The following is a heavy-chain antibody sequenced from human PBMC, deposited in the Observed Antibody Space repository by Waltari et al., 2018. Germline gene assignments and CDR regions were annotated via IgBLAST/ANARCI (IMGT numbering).Heavy chain of an antibody. CDR2: INAGNGNT. CDR1: GYTFTSYA. CDR3: ARMPLQWLVSLGAFDI. D-gene: IGHD6-19*01. Sequence: QVQLVQSGAEVKKPGASVKVSCKASGYTFTSYAMHWVRQAPGQRLEWMGWINAGNGNTKYSLKFQGRVTITRDTSASTAYMELSSLRSEDTAVYYCARMPLQWLVSLGAFDIWGQGTMVTVSS. J-gene: IGHJ3*02. V-gene: IGHV1-3*01.